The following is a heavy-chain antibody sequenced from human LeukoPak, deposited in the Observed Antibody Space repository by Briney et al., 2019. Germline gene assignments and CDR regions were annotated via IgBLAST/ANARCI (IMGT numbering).Heavy chain of an antibody. V-gene: IGHV4-59*01. CDR3: ARAKVGPDGNWFDP. Sequence: SETLSLTCTVSGGSISSYYWSWIRQPPGKGLEWIGYIYYSGSTNYNPSLKSRVTISVDTSKNQFSLKLSSVTAADTAAYYCARAKVGPDGNWFDPWGQGTLVTVSS. CDR2: IYYSGST. J-gene: IGHJ5*02. CDR1: GGSISSYY. D-gene: IGHD4-23*01.